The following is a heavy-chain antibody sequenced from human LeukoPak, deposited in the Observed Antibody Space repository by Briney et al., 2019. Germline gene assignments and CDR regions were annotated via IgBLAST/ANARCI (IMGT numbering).Heavy chain of an antibody. J-gene: IGHJ4*02. D-gene: IGHD1-26*01. CDR3: ASIGSGSYYGRPY. V-gene: IGHV1-2*02. CDR1: GYTFAGYY. CDR2: INPNSGGT. Sequence: ASVKVSCKASGYTFAGYYMHWVRQAPGQGLEWMGWINPNSGGTNYAQKFQGRVTMTRDTSISTAYMELSRLGSDDTAVYYCASIGSGSYYGRPYWGQGTLVTVPS.